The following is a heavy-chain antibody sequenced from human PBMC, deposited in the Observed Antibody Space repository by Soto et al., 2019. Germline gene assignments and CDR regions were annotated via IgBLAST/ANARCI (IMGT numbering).Heavy chain of an antibody. J-gene: IGHJ6*02. D-gene: IGHD2-15*01. Sequence: QVQLVESGGGVVQPGRSLRLSCAASGFTFSSYAMHWVRQAPGKGLEWVAVISYDGSNKYYADSVKGRFTISRDNSKNTLYMQMNSRRADDTAVYYCARMASFYCSGGSCYPTYGMDVWGQGTTVTVSS. V-gene: IGHV3-30-3*01. CDR3: ARMASFYCSGGSCYPTYGMDV. CDR1: GFTFSSYA. CDR2: ISYDGSNK.